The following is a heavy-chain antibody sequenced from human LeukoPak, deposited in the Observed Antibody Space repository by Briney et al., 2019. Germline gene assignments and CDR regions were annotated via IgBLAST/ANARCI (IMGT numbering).Heavy chain of an antibody. Sequence: PSETLSLTCAVYGGSFSGYYWSWIRQPPGKGLEWIGEINHSGSTNYNPSLKSRVTISVDTSKNQFSLKLSSVTAADTAVYYCARAPPTITMVRGVIDYYGMDVWGKGTTVTVSS. CDR3: ARAPPTITMVRGVIDYYGMDV. V-gene: IGHV4-34*01. CDR2: INHSGST. CDR1: GGSFSGYY. D-gene: IGHD3-10*01. J-gene: IGHJ6*04.